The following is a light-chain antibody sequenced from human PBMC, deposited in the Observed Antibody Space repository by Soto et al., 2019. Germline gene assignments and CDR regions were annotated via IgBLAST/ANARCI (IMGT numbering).Light chain of an antibody. CDR3: QQRSNWPPWT. Sequence: DIVMTQSPDSLAVSLGERATITCKSSQSVLDSSNNKDCLSWYQQKPGQPPKLLLYWASTREFGVPDRFSGSGSGTDFTLTISSLQTEDVAVYYCQQRSNWPPWTFGQGTKVDIK. V-gene: IGKV4-1*01. J-gene: IGKJ1*01. CDR1: QSVLDSSNNKDC. CDR2: WAS.